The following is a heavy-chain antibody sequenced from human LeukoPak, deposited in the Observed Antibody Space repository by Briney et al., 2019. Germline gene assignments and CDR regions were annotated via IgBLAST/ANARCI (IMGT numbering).Heavy chain of an antibody. CDR2: IYTSGST. J-gene: IGHJ5*02. CDR3: ARVSYNGXDP. D-gene: IGHD5-18*01. V-gene: IGHV4-61*02. Sequence: SETLSLTCTVSGGSISSGSHYWSWIRQPAGKGLEWIGRIYTSGSTNYNPSLKSRVTIAVDTSKNQFSLKLSSVTAADTAVYSRARVSYNGXDPWGQGTLVTVSS. CDR1: GGSISSGSHY.